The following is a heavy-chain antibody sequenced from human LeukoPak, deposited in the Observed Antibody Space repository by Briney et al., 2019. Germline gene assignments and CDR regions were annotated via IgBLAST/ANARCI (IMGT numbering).Heavy chain of an antibody. CDR3: ARDLVDTAMVNHDY. CDR1: GGTFSSYA. CDR2: IIPIFDTA. J-gene: IGHJ4*02. D-gene: IGHD5-18*01. Sequence: SVKVSCKASGGTFSSYAISWVRQAPGQGLEWMGRIIPIFDTANYAQKFQGRVTITTDESTSTAYMELSSLRSEDTAVYYCARDLVDTAMVNHDYWGQGTLVTVSS. V-gene: IGHV1-69*05.